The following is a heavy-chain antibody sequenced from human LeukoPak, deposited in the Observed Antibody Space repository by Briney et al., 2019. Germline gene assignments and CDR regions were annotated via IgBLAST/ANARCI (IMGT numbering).Heavy chain of an antibody. CDR2: ISYSGST. CDR1: GGSVSSGSYY. Sequence: SETLSLTCTVSGGSVSSGSYYWSWIRQPPGKGLEWIGYISYSGSTNYNPSLESRVTISLDTSKNQFSLRLSSVTAADTAVYYCARGHDFWSGYSHPDVWGQGTTVTVSS. J-gene: IGHJ6*02. CDR3: ARGHDFWSGYSHPDV. V-gene: IGHV4-61*01. D-gene: IGHD3-3*01.